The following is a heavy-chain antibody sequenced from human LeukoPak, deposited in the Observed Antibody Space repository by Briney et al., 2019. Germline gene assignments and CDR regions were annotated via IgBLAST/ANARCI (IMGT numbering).Heavy chain of an antibody. V-gene: IGHV3-30-3*01. D-gene: IGHD6-13*01. CDR1: GFTFSSYA. CDR2: ISYDGSNK. CDR3: ARDSYTIAAVFTLSFDY. Sequence: GGSLRLSCAASGFTFSSYAMHWVRQAPGKGLEWVAVISYDGSNKYYADSVKGRFTISRDNSKNTLYLQMNSLRAEDTAVYYCARDSYTIAAVFTLSFDYWGQGTLVTVSS. J-gene: IGHJ4*02.